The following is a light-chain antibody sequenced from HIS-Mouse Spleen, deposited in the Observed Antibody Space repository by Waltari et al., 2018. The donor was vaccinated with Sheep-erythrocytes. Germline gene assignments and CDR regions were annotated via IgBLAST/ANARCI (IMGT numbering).Light chain of an antibody. J-gene: IGKJ5*01. CDR1: QSVRSY. CDR2: DAA. CDR3: QQRSNWPPIT. Sequence: EIVLTQSPATLSLSPGERATLSCRASQSVRSYLAWYQQKPGQAPRLHMHDAANRATGIPARFSGSGSGTAFTLTIISLEPEDFAVYYCQQRSNWPPITFGQGTRLEIK. V-gene: IGKV3-11*01.